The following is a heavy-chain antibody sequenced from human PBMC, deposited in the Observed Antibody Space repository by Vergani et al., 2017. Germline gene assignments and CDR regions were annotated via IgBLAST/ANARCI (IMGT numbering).Heavy chain of an antibody. CDR1: GGSISSSSYY. CDR3: ARRDTIFGEIYWYFDL. Sequence: QLQLQESGPGLVKPSETLSLTCTVSGGSISSSSYYWGWIRQPPGKGLEWIGSIYYSGSTYYNPSLKSRVTISVDTSKNQFSLKLSSVTAADTAVYYCARRDTIFGEIYWYFDLWGRGTLVTVSS. J-gene: IGHJ2*01. CDR2: IYYSGST. D-gene: IGHD3-3*01. V-gene: IGHV4-39*01.